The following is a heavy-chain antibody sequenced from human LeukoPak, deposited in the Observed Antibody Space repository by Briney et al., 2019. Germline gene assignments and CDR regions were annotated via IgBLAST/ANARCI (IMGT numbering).Heavy chain of an antibody. CDR1: GGSFSGYY. CDR3: ARGTRYARGAFDI. V-gene: IGHV4-34*01. D-gene: IGHD2-2*01. CDR2: INHSGST. Sequence: PSETLSLTCAVYGGSFSGYYWSWIRQPPGKGLEWIGEINHSGSTNYNPSLKSRATISVDTSKNQFSLKLSSVTAADTAVYYCARGTRYARGAFDIWGQGTMVTVSS. J-gene: IGHJ3*02.